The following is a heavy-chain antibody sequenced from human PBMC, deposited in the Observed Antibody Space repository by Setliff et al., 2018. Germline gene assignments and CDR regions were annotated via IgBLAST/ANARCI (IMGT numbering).Heavy chain of an antibody. J-gene: IGHJ4*02. V-gene: IGHV4-34*01. D-gene: IGHD3-9*01. CDR1: GESFSGYY. CDR2: INHSGST. CDR3: ARGLPYYDILTGYYRTPPDY. Sequence: PSETLSLTCAVYGESFSGYYWSWIRQPPGKGLEWIGEINHSGSTNYNPSLKSRVTISVDTSKNQFSLKLSSVTAADTAVYYCARGLPYYDILTGYYRTPPDYWGQGALVTV.